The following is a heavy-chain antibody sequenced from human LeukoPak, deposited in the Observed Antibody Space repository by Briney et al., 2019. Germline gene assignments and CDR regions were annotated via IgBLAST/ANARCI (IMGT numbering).Heavy chain of an antibody. D-gene: IGHD3-22*01. J-gene: IGHJ4*02. V-gene: IGHV4-34*01. CDR2: INHSGST. Sequence: SETLSLTCAVYGGSFSGYYWSWIRQPPGKGLEWIGEINHSGSTNYNPSLKSRVTISVDTSKNQFSLKLSSVTAEDTAVYYCARDRSDYYDSSGYPLGYWGQGTLVTVSS. CDR3: ARDRSDYYDSSGYPLGY. CDR1: GGSFSGYY.